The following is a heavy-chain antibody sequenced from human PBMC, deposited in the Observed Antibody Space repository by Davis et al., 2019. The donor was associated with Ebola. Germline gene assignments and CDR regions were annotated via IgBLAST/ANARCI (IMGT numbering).Heavy chain of an antibody. CDR3: ATGGEYFQY. V-gene: IGHV3-15*01. CDR1: AFTFANAW. J-gene: IGHJ1*01. Sequence: GESLKTSCASSAFTFANAWMTWVRQAPGKGLEWVGRIKSKTDGETTEYAAPVKGRFTISRDDSKKTLDLQMNSLKTEDTAVYYCATGGEYFQYWGQGTVVTVSS. CDR2: IKSKTDGETT.